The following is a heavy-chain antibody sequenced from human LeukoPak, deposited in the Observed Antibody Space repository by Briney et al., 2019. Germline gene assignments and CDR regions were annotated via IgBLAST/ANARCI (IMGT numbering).Heavy chain of an antibody. J-gene: IGHJ4*02. V-gene: IGHV3-30*02. Sequence: PGGSLRLSCAASGFTFSSYGMHWVRQAPGKGLEWVAFIRYDGSNKYYADSVEGRFTISRDNSKNTLYLQMNSLRAEDTAVYYCAKDAGIALGYYFDYWGQGTLVTVSS. D-gene: IGHD6-13*01. CDR3: AKDAGIALGYYFDY. CDR2: IRYDGSNK. CDR1: GFTFSSYG.